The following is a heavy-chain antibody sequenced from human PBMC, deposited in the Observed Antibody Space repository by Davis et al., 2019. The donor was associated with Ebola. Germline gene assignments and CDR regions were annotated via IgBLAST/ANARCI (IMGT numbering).Heavy chain of an antibody. J-gene: IGHJ6*02. Sequence: GGSLRLSCAASGFTFSSYAMSWVRQAPGKGLEWVSSISSSSSYIYYADSVKGRFTISRDNAKNSLYLQMNSLRAEDTAVYYCARDSYAPPHHDYGMDVWGQGTTVTVSS. CDR1: GFTFSSYA. D-gene: IGHD2-8*01. CDR3: ARDSYAPPHHDYGMDV. CDR2: ISSSSSYI. V-gene: IGHV3-21*01.